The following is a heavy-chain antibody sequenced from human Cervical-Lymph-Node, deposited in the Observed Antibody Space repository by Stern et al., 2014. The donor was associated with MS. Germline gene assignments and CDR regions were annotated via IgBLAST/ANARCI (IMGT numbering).Heavy chain of an antibody. CDR2: IYDSGYI. Sequence: QLQLQESGPGLVKPSETLSLTCTVSGGSVSSGNYYWGWIRQSPGKGLECIGIIYDSGYIYYNSSLKSRVTISVDTSKNLFSLNLSSVTAADTAVYYCARLSCSSDSCHMDVWGQGTTVTVSS. D-gene: IGHD2-2*01. CDR3: ARLSCSSDSCHMDV. J-gene: IGHJ6*02. CDR1: GGSVSSGNYY. V-gene: IGHV4-39*02.